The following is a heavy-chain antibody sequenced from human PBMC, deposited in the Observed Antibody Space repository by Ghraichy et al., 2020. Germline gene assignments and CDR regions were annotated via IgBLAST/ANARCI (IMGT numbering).Heavy chain of an antibody. V-gene: IGHV4-39*01. CDR2: IYYSGST. D-gene: IGHD5-18*01. Sequence: SETLSLTCTVSGGSISSSSYYWGWIRQPPGQGLEWIGSIYYSGSTYYNPSLKSRVTISVDTSKNQFSLKVSSVTAADTAVYYCARRQDTAMVYLDYWGQGTLVTVSS. CDR3: ARRQDTAMVYLDY. J-gene: IGHJ4*02. CDR1: GGSISSSSYY.